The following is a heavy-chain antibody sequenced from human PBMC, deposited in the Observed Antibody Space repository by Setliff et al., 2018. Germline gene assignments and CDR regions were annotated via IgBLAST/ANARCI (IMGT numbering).Heavy chain of an antibody. CDR2: SNHGGST. D-gene: IGHD3-3*01. CDR1: GESFSNNY. Sequence: SETLSLTCSVYGESFSNNYWSWIRQTPGKGLEWIGESNHGGSTSYHPSLKGRLTMSVDTSKNQFSLKLRSVTAADTAVYYCARLSWNGLRYYGLDVWGQGTTVTVSS. J-gene: IGHJ6*02. CDR3: ARLSWNGLRYYGLDV. V-gene: IGHV4-34*01.